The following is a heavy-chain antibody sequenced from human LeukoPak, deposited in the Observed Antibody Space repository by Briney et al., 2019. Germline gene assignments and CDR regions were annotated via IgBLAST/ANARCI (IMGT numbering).Heavy chain of an antibody. D-gene: IGHD3-16*01. CDR1: GFTFSSYW. V-gene: IGHV3-7*01. J-gene: IGHJ4*02. CDR2: VKHNGDEL. CDR3: ARELRTFDS. Sequence: GGSLRLSCAASGFTFSSYWMTWVRQAPGKGLEWVANVKHNGDELNYVDSVEDRFTISRDNAKNSLYLHMTSLRAEDTAVYYCARELRTFDSWGQGTLVTVSS.